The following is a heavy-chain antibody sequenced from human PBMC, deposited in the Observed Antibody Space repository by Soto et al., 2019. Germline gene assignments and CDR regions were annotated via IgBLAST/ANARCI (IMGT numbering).Heavy chain of an antibody. J-gene: IGHJ6*02. Sequence: QVQLVQSGAEVKKPGSSAKVSCKASGGTFNTFAFTWVRQAPGQGFEWMGGVIPLFNNPDYAQKFQGRVTITADESTSTVYLELSGLSSDDTAVYFCGLASKWELLGYFYGMDVWGQGTTVIVSS. CDR3: GLASKWELLGYFYGMDV. D-gene: IGHD1-26*01. V-gene: IGHV1-69*01. CDR2: VIPLFNNP. CDR1: GGTFNTFA.